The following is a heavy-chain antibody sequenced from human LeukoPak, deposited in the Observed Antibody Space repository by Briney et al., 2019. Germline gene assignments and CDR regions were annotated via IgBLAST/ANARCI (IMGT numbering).Heavy chain of an antibody. Sequence: GESLKISCKGSGYSFTSYWISWVRQMPGKGLEWMGIIYPGDSDTRYSPSFQGQVTISADKSISTAYLQWSSLKASDTAMYYCASIRSIDGNWFDPWGQGTLVTVSS. J-gene: IGHJ5*02. D-gene: IGHD6-6*01. CDR1: GYSFTSYW. V-gene: IGHV5-51*01. CDR2: IYPGDSDT. CDR3: ASIRSIDGNWFDP.